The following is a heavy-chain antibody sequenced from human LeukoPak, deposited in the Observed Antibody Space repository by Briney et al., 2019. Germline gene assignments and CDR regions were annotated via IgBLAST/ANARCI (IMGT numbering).Heavy chain of an antibody. CDR1: GGSVSSGSYF. J-gene: IGHJ5*02. CDR3: ARDSTEWELLWWFDP. D-gene: IGHD1-26*01. CDR2: IYYNGNT. V-gene: IGHV4-61*01. Sequence: SETLSLTCTVSGGSVSSGSYFWSWIRQPPGKGLEWIGFIYYNGNTNSSPSLKSRVTISVDTSKSQFSLKLTSVTAADTAVYYCARDSTEWELLWWFDPWGQGTLVTVSS.